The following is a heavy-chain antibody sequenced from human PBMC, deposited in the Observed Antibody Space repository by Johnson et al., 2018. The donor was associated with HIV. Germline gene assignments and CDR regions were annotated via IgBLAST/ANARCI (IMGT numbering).Heavy chain of an antibody. V-gene: IGHV3-53*01. CDR1: GFTVSSNY. J-gene: IGHJ3*02. CDR2: MYSGGRT. CDR3: ARVPYSSGWYSAFDI. D-gene: IGHD6-19*01. Sequence: VQLVESGGGLIQPWGSLRLSCAASGFTVSSNYMSWVRQAPGKGLEWVSVMYSGGRTYYADSVKGRFTIFRDNSKNTLYLQMNSLRAEDTAVYYCARVPYSSGWYSAFDIWGQGTMVTVSS.